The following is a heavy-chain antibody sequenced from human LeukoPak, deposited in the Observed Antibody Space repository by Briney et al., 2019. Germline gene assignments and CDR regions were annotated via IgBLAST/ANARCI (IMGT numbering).Heavy chain of an antibody. Sequence: PSGTLSLTCTVSGGSISSSSYYWGWIRQPPGKGLEWIGSIYYSGSTYYNPSLKSRVTISADTSKNQFFLKLTSVTAADTALYYCARINSHSDNYYYPWFDPWGQGILVTVSS. V-gene: IGHV4-39*07. CDR3: ARINSHSDNYYYPWFDP. D-gene: IGHD3-22*01. J-gene: IGHJ5*02. CDR1: GGSISSSSYY. CDR2: IYYSGST.